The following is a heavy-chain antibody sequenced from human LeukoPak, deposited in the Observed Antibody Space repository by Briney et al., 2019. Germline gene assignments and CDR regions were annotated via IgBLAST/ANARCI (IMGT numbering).Heavy chain of an antibody. Sequence: SGGSLRLSCAASGFTFRNNWMGWVRQAPGKGLEWVANIKQDGSEKYYVDSVKGRFTISRDNAKNSLYLQMNSLRAEDTAVYYCAKEYSSLFDSWGQGTLVTVSS. V-gene: IGHV3-7*01. J-gene: IGHJ4*02. CDR1: GFTFRNNW. CDR2: IKQDGSEK. D-gene: IGHD6-13*01. CDR3: AKEYSSLFDS.